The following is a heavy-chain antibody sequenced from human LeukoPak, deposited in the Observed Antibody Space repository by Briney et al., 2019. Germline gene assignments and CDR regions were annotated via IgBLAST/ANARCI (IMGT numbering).Heavy chain of an antibody. V-gene: IGHV3-23*01. D-gene: IGHD3-10*01. Sequence: GGSLRLSCAASGFTFSSYAMSWVRQAPGKGLEWVSAISGSGGSTHYADSVKGRFTISRDNSKNTLYLQMNSLRAEDTAVYYCAKVDGSGSYLSRWGQGTLVTVSS. J-gene: IGHJ4*02. CDR3: AKVDGSGSYLSR. CDR1: GFTFSSYA. CDR2: ISGSGGST.